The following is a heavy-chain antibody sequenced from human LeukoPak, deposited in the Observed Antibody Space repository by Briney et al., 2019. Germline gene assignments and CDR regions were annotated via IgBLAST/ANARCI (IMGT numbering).Heavy chain of an antibody. V-gene: IGHV3-20*04. CDR1: GFTLDEFA. CDR3: ARRAAGPRGNRYWDS. D-gene: IGHD4-23*01. Sequence: GGSLRLSCAASGFTLDEFAMSWVRQAPGKGLEWVSSINWNGGSINYGDSVKGRFTISRDNANNSLYLQMNNLGDEDTALYYCARRAAGPRGNRYWDSWGQGTLVTVSS. CDR2: INWNGGSI. J-gene: IGHJ5*01.